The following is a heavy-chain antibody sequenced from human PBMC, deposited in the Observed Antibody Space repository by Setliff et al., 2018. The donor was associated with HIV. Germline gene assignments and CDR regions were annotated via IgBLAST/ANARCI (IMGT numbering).Heavy chain of an antibody. J-gene: IGHJ4*02. CDR2: IYWDDDK. V-gene: IGHV2-5*02. CDR1: GFSLSTSGVG. Sequence: SGPTLVNPTQTLTLTCTFSGFSLSTSGVGVGWIRQPPGKALEWLALIYWDDDKRYSPSLKSRLTVTKDNSKNQVVLTMTNMGPLDTATYFCARTYGSASKLDYWGPGTLVTVSS. D-gene: IGHD3-10*01. CDR3: ARTYGSASKLDY.